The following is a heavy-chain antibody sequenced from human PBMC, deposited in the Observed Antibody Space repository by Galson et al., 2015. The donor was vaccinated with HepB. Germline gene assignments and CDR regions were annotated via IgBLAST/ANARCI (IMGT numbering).Heavy chain of an antibody. CDR2: IYSGGVT. Sequence: SLRLSCAASGFTVSNNFLSWVRQAPGKGLEWVSLIYSGGVTLYADSVKDRFTISRDGSTNTLFLQMNSLRVEDTALYYCARGPLTPLPGPPLGSWGLGTLVTVSS. CDR3: ARGPLTPLPGPPLGS. CDR1: GFTVSNNF. J-gene: IGHJ5*02. D-gene: IGHD1-14*01. V-gene: IGHV3-66*01.